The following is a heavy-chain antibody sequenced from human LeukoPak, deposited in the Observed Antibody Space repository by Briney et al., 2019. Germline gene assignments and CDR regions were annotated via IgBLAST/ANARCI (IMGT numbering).Heavy chain of an antibody. CDR3: ASGKLRYGSGSYRGINWFDP. CDR1: GGSFSGYY. Sequence: SETLSLTCAVYGGSFSGYYWSWIRQPPGKGLEWIGEINHSGSTNYNPSLKSRVTISVDTSKNQFSLKLSSVTAADTAVYYCASGKLRYGSGSYRGINWFDPWGQGTLVTVSS. CDR2: INHSGST. D-gene: IGHD3-10*01. V-gene: IGHV4-34*01. J-gene: IGHJ5*02.